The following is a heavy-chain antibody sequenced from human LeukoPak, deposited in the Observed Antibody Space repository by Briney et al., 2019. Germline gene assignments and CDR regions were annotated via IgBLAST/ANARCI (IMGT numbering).Heavy chain of an antibody. CDR1: GFTFSSYA. CDR2: ISSNGGST. V-gene: IGHV3-64D*06. Sequence: GGSLRLSCSASGFTFSSYAMHWVRQAPGKGLEYVSAISSNGGSTYYADSVKGRFTISRDNSKNTLYLQMSSLRAEDTAVYYCVKDRGDCSSTSCYDAFDIWGQGTVVTVSS. CDR3: VKDRGDCSSTSCYDAFDI. J-gene: IGHJ3*02. D-gene: IGHD2-2*01.